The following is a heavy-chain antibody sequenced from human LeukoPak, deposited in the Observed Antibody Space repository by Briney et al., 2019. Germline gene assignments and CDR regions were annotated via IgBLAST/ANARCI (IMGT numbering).Heavy chain of an antibody. V-gene: IGHV4-4*02. D-gene: IGHD3-10*01. J-gene: IGHJ6*03. CDR2: SYHRGSS. Sequence: PSGTLSLTCAVSGFTISTSDLCSGGRQSRGEGLEGFGVSYHRGSSNYKPSVKSRVTISVDTSKNQLSLRLSCLTAEDTAVYYCVSEGWAMVRGVDYQHYYMDVWGKGTTVTVSS. CDR3: VSEGWAMVRGVDYQHYYMDV. CDR1: GFTISTSDL.